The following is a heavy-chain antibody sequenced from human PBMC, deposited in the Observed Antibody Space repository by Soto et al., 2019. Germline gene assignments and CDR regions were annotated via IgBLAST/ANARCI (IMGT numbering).Heavy chain of an antibody. CDR3: ARTTAVPNTLRSRYFFDY. Sequence: LSLTCSVSLGSDSDKTYSWSWIRQPPGKRLEWIGYVYYSGTTNYNPSLKSRVTISVDLSKNRFSLRLSSVTTADTALYYCARTTAVPNTLRSRYFFDYWGQGTLVTVSS. J-gene: IGHJ4*02. CDR1: LGSDSDKTYS. D-gene: IGHD4-17*01. CDR2: VYYSGTT. V-gene: IGHV4-61*01.